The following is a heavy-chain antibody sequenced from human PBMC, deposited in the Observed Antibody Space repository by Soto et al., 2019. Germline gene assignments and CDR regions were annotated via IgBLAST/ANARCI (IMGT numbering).Heavy chain of an antibody. J-gene: IGHJ4*02. CDR2: INPGDSDT. Sequence: PGESLKISCQGSGYSFTNYWIGWVRQMPGKGLEWMVMINPGDSDTRYNPSFQGQVTISADKSISTAYLQWSSLKASDTAMYYCARHDGGSGSYYPPFFDYWGQGTLVTVSS. CDR1: GYSFTNYW. CDR3: ARHDGGSGSYYPPFFDY. V-gene: IGHV5-51*01. D-gene: IGHD3-10*01.